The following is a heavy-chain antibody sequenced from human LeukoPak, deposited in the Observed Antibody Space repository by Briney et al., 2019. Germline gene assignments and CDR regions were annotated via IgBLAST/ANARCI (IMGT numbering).Heavy chain of an antibody. CDR3: AVGGYSYGTDDY. D-gene: IGHD5-18*01. CDR2: IIPIFGTA. V-gene: IGHV1-69*05. CDR1: GGTFSSYA. J-gene: IGHJ4*02. Sequence: SVKVSCKASGGTFSSYAISWVRQAPGQGLEWMGGIIPIFGTANYAQKFQGRVTITTGESTSTAYMELGSLRSEDTAVYYCAVGGYSYGTDDYWGQGTLVTVSS.